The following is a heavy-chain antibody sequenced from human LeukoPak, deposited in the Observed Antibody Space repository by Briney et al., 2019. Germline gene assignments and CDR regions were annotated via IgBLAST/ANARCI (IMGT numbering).Heavy chain of an antibody. CDR1: GFTFSSYG. Sequence: PGGSLRLSCAASGFTFSSYGMHWVRQAPGKGLEWVAFIRYDGSNKYYADSVKGRFTISRDNSKNTLYLQMNSLRAEDTAVYYCAKGGRGYSYGHRPYYFDYWGQGTLVTVSS. CDR2: IRYDGSNK. D-gene: IGHD5-18*01. V-gene: IGHV3-30*02. J-gene: IGHJ4*02. CDR3: AKGGRGYSYGHRPYYFDY.